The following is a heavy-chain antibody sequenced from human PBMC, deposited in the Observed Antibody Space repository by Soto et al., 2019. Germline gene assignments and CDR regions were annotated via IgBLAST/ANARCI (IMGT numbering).Heavy chain of an antibody. CDR3: ATANDYGDYYYYYGMDV. V-gene: IGHV4-39*01. J-gene: IGHJ6*02. Sequence: PSETLSLTCTVSGGSISSSSYYWVWIRQAPGKGLEWIGSIYYSGSTYYNPSLKSRVTISVDTSKNQFSLKLSSVTAADTAVYYCATANDYGDYYYYYGMDVWGQGTTVT. CDR1: GGSISSSSYY. CDR2: IYYSGST. D-gene: IGHD4-17*01.